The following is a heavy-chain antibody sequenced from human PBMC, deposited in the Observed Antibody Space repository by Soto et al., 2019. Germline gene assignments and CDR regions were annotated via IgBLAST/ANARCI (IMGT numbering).Heavy chain of an antibody. V-gene: IGHV4-61*01. D-gene: IGHD2-2*01. CDR1: GGSVSSGNYY. CDR2: IYYSGIT. Sequence: QVELQESGPRLVKPSETLFLTCTVSGGSVSSGNYYCNWIRQPPGKVLEWIGNIYYSGITNYSPSLRLRVNISLATSRNQLSLNVTSVTAADTAVYHCARSGIVPSARFFDPWGQGTLVTVSS. J-gene: IGHJ5*02. CDR3: ARSGIVPSARFFDP.